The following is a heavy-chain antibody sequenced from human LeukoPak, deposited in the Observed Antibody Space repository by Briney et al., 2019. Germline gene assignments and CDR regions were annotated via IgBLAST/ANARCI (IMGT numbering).Heavy chain of an antibody. CDR2: IYHTGST. D-gene: IGHD1-1*01. Sequence: PSETLSLTCDVSGYSISRGYYWGWIRQPPGKGLEWIATIYHTGSTYYNPSLKSRVIISVDTSKNQFSLKLSSVTAADTAVYYCARGWAIWDSSTTGTGWFDPWGQGTLVTVSS. V-gene: IGHV4-38-2*01. CDR1: GYSISRGYY. J-gene: IGHJ5*02. CDR3: ARGWAIWDSSTTGTGWFDP.